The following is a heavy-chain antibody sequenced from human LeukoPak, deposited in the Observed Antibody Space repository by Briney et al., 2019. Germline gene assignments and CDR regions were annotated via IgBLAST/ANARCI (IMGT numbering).Heavy chain of an antibody. Sequence: PGRSLRLSCAASGFTFSSYGMHWVRQAPGKGLEWVAVISYDGSNKYYADSVKGRFTISRDNSKNTLYLQMNSLRAEDTAVYYCAKARRWYHNWFDPWGQGTLVTVSS. CDR1: GFTFSSYG. V-gene: IGHV3-30*18. CDR3: AKARRWYHNWFDP. CDR2: ISYDGSNK. J-gene: IGHJ5*02. D-gene: IGHD4-23*01.